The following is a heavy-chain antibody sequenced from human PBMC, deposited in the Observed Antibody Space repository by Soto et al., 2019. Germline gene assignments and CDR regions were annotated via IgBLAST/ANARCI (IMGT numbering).Heavy chain of an antibody. Sequence: PGGSLRLSCAASGFTFSSYAMHWVRQAPGKGLEWDGGSTYYADSVKGRFTISRDNSKNSLYLQMNSLRTEDTALYYCATLSGSYYWTEDDYWGQGTLVTVSS. CDR1: GFTFSSYA. V-gene: IGHV3-43*02. J-gene: IGHJ4*02. CDR3: ATLSGSYYWTEDDY. D-gene: IGHD1-26*01. CDR2: GGST.